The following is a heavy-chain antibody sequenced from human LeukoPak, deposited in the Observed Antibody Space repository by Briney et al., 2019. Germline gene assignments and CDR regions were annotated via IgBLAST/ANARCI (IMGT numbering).Heavy chain of an antibody. J-gene: IGHJ4*02. CDR1: GYTFTSYD. CDR3: ARLDRTRGGLDY. D-gene: IGHD1-14*01. Sequence: ASVKVSCKASGYTFTSYDFNWVRQAAGQGVEWMGWMNPNSGNTGYTQKFQGRVTMTRNTSISIAYMELSSLRSDDTAVYYCARLDRTRGGLDYWGQGTLVTVSS. V-gene: IGHV1-8*01. CDR2: MNPNSGNT.